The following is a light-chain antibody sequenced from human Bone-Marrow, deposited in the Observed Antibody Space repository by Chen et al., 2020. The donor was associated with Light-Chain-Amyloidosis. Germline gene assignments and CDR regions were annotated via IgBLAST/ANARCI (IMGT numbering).Light chain of an antibody. V-gene: IGLV3-21*02. J-gene: IGLJ3*02. CDR1: NIGSTS. CDR3: QVWDRSSDRPV. CDR2: DDS. Sequence: SVLTQPSSVSVAPGQPATIARGGNNIGSTSVHWYQQTPGQAPLLVVYDDSDRPSGIPERLSGSNSGNTATLTISRVEAGDDADYYCQVWDRSSDRPVFGGGTKLTVL.